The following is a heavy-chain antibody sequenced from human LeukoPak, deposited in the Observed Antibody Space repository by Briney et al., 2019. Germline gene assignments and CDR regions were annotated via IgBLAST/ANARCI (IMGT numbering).Heavy chain of an antibody. D-gene: IGHD3-3*01. CDR1: GGSISSSSYY. CDR3: ARAFRGIFGVFEAFDI. CDR2: IYHSGST. V-gene: IGHV4-39*07. J-gene: IGHJ3*02. Sequence: SETLSLTCTVSGGSISSSSYYWGWIRQPPGKGLEWIGSIYHSGSTYYNPSLKSRVTISVDTSKNQFSLKLSSVTAADTAVYYCARAFRGIFGVFEAFDIWGQGTMVTVSS.